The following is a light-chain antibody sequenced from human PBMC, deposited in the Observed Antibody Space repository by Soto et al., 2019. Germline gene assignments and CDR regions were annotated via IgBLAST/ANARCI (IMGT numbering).Light chain of an antibody. Sequence: EIVLTQSPGTLSLSPGERATLSCRASQSVSSSYLAWYQQKPGQAPRLLIYGVSSRDTGIPDRFSGSGSGTDFTLTISRLEPEDFAVYYCQHYGSSPFTFGPGTKVDIK. CDR2: GVS. CDR3: QHYGSSPFT. CDR1: QSVSSSY. V-gene: IGKV3-20*01. J-gene: IGKJ3*01.